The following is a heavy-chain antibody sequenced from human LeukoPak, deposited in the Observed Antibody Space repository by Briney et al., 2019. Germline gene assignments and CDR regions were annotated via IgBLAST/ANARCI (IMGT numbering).Heavy chain of an antibody. V-gene: IGHV3-23*01. J-gene: IGHJ4*02. Sequence: GGSLRLSCAASGFTFSSYAMSWVRQAPGKGLERVSSISGSGDSTYYADSVKGRFTIARDNSKNTLFLQMNSLRAEDTAVYYCAKDQSITMIVVVSFDYWGQGTLVTVSS. CDR1: GFTFSSYA. CDR2: ISGSGDST. D-gene: IGHD3-22*01. CDR3: AKDQSITMIVVVSFDY.